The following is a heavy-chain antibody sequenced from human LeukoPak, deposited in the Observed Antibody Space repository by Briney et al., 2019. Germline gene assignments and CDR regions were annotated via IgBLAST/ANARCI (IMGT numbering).Heavy chain of an antibody. V-gene: IGHV4-59*08. D-gene: IGHD3-3*01. CDR1: GGSLSSYY. CDR2: IYYRGST. J-gene: IGHJ3*02. Sequence: SETLSLTCTVPGGSLSSYYWSWIRQPPGKGLEWIGYIYYRGSTHYNHSHKSQLTISVDTSKNQFSLKLGSLTAADTAVYYCARHPGFLDAFDIWRRGTMVSVSS. CDR3: ARHPGFLDAFDI.